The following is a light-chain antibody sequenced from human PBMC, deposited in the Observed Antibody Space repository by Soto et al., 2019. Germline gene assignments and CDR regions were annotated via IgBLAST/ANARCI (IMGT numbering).Light chain of an antibody. V-gene: IGKV1-39*01. J-gene: IGKJ5*01. Sequence: DIQMTHSPSSLSASVGDRVTITFRASQSISSYLNWYQQKPGKAPKLLIYAASSLQSGVPSRFSGSGSGTDFTLTISSLQPEDFATYYCQQSYSTPPTFGQGTRLEIK. CDR1: QSISSY. CDR2: AAS. CDR3: QQSYSTPPT.